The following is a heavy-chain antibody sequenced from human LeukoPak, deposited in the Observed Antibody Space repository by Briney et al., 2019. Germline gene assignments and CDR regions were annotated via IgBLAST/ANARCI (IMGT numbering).Heavy chain of an antibody. V-gene: IGHV1-24*01. Sequence: EASVKVSSKVSGYTLTELSMHWVRQAPGKGLEWMGGFDPEDGETIYAQKFQGRVTMTEDTSTDTAYMELSSLRSEDTAVYYCATSGCTNGVCYTWDYWGQGTLVTVSS. J-gene: IGHJ4*02. CDR1: GYTLTELS. D-gene: IGHD2-8*01. CDR3: ATSGCTNGVCYTWDY. CDR2: FDPEDGET.